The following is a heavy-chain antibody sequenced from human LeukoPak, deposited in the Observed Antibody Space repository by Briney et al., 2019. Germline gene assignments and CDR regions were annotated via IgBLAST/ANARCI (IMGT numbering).Heavy chain of an antibody. CDR1: GFTFSSYS. D-gene: IGHD6-13*01. Sequence: GSLRLSCAASGFTFSSYSMNWVRQAPGKGLEWVSFILSSGETIYYADSVKGRFTISRDNAKNSLYLQMNSLRAEDTAVYYCARGGIAEIKGDYWGQGILVTVSS. CDR2: ILSSGETI. CDR3: ARGGIAEIKGDY. V-gene: IGHV3-48*04. J-gene: IGHJ4*02.